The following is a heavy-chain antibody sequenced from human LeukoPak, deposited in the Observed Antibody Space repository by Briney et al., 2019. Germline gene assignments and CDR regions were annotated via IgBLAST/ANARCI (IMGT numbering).Heavy chain of an antibody. CDR3: AKEHVYGDNIKIYFEY. V-gene: IGHV3-23*01. Sequence: PGGSLRLSCAASGFTFSSYAMSWVRQAPGKGLNWVSAISASGGSTYYADSVKGRFTISRDNSKNTQYLQMNSLRAEDTAVYYCAKEHVYGDNIKIYFEYGGQGTLVTVSS. D-gene: IGHD4-17*01. J-gene: IGHJ4*02. CDR2: ISASGGST. CDR1: GFTFSSYA.